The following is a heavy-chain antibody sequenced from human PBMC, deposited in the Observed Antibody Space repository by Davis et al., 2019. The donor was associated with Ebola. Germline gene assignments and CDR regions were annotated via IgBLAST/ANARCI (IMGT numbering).Heavy chain of an antibody. J-gene: IGHJ6*02. Sequence: PSETLSLTCAVYGGSFSGYYWSWIRQPPGKGLEWIGEINHSGSTNYNPSLKSRVTISVDTSKNQFSLKLSSVTAADTAVYYCARVYCSSTSCYVSKGGMDVWGQGTTVTVSS. V-gene: IGHV4-34*01. CDR1: GGSFSGYY. CDR2: INHSGST. D-gene: IGHD2-2*01. CDR3: ARVYCSSTSCYVSKGGMDV.